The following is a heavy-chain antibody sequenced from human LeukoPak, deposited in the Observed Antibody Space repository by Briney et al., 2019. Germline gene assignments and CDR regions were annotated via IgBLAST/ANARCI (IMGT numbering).Heavy chain of an antibody. D-gene: IGHD3-3*01. V-gene: IGHV3-30*02. J-gene: IGHJ3*02. CDR2: IRYDGSNK. CDR3: AKSYDFWSGYYTDDAFDI. Sequence: PGGSLRLSCAASGFTFSIYGMHWVRQAPGKGLEWVAFIRYDGSNKYYADSVKGRFTISRDNSKNTLYLQMNSLRAEDTAVYYCAKSYDFWSGYYTDDAFDIWGQGTMVTVSS. CDR1: GFTFSIYG.